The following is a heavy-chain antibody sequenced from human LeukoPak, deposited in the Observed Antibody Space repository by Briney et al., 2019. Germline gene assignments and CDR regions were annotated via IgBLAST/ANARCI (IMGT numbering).Heavy chain of an antibody. J-gene: IGHJ4*02. CDR3: AKLFYCGGDCSYFDY. V-gene: IGHV3-53*01. CDR1: GFTASSNY. Sequence: GGSLRLSCAASGFTASSNYMSWVRQAPGKGLEWVSVIYSGGSTYYADSVKGRFTISRDNSKNTLYLQMNSLRAEDTAVYYCAKLFYCGGDCSYFDYWGQGTLVTVSS. D-gene: IGHD2-21*02. CDR2: IYSGGST.